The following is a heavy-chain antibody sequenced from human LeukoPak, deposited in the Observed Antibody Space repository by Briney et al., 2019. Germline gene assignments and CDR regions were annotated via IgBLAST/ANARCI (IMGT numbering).Heavy chain of an antibody. CDR2: IYYSGST. Sequence: PSETLSLTCTVSGGSISSSSYYWGWIRQPPGKGLEWKGSIYYSGSTYYNPSLKSRVTISVDTSKNQFSLKLSSVTAADTAVYYCARVLGRGGYAYFDYWGQGTLVTVSS. CDR1: GGSISSSSYY. D-gene: IGHD5-12*01. V-gene: IGHV4-39*01. CDR3: ARVLGRGGYAYFDY. J-gene: IGHJ4*02.